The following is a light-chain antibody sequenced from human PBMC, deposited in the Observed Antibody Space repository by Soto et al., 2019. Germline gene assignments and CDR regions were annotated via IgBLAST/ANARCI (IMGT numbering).Light chain of an antibody. V-gene: IGKV1-5*01. J-gene: IGKJ1*01. CDR1: QAISGS. Sequence: DIQMTQSPSTLSASVGDRVTITCRASQAISGSLAWYQHQPGKAPKLLVYDVSTLATGVPSRFSGFGSGTEFTLSISSLQPDDFGTYYCQQFYTGWTFGQGTKVDIK. CDR2: DVS. CDR3: QQFYTGWT.